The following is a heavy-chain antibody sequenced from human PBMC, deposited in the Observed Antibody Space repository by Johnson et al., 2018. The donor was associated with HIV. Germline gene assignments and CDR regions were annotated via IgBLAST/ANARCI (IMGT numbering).Heavy chain of an antibody. CDR1: GFTFSNYA. CDR2: ISYDGNNK. D-gene: IGHD7-27*01. J-gene: IGHJ3*02. Sequence: QVQLVESGGGVVQPGRSLRLSCAASGFTFSNYAMHWVRQATGKGLEWVAVISYDGNNKYYADSLKGRFTISRDNSKNTLYLQMNILRAEDTAVYYCARDFGLFLGKDDAFDIWGQGTMVTVSS. CDR3: ARDFGLFLGKDDAFDI. V-gene: IGHV3-30*04.